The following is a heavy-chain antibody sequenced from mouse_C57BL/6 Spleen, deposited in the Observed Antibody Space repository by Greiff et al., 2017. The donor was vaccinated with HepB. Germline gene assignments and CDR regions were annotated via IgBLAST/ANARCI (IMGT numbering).Heavy chain of an antibody. J-gene: IGHJ4*01. CDR3: ARRNYGYAMDY. Sequence: VQLQQPGAELVMPGASVKLSCKASGYTFTSYWMHWVKQRPGQGLEWIGEIDPSDSYTNYNQKFKGKSTLTVDKSSSTAYMQLSSLTSEDSAVYYCARRNYGYAMDYWGQGTSVTVSS. CDR2: IDPSDSYT. D-gene: IGHD1-1*01. CDR1: GYTFTSYW. V-gene: IGHV1-69*01.